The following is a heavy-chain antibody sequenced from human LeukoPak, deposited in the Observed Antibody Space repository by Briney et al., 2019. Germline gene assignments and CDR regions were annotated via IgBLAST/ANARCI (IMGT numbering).Heavy chain of an antibody. CDR3: GKEGGLYDSGGYFDY. D-gene: IGHD3-3*01. CDR1: GVIFKSYA. J-gene: IGHJ4*02. CDR2: ISSSGTRA. V-gene: IGHV3-23*01. Sequence: GGSLRLSCAASGVIFKSYAMGWVRQAPGKGLEWVSTISSSGTRAYYADSVKGRFTISRDDSKNTFYLQMNSLRAEDTAVYHCGKEGGLYDSGGYFDYWGQGALVTVSS.